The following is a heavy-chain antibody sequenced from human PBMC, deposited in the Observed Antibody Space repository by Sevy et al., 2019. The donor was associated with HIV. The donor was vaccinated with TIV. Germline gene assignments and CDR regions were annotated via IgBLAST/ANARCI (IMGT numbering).Heavy chain of an antibody. CDR1: GFTFSSYG. V-gene: IGHV3-33*01. CDR2: IWYDGSNK. CDR3: ARGRGYYSYYFDY. J-gene: IGHJ4*02. Sequence: GGSLRLSCAASGFTFSSYGMHWVRQAPGKGLEWVAVIWYDGSNKYYADSGKGRFTISRDNSKNTLYLQMNSLRAEDTAVYYCARGRGYYSYYFDYWGQGTLVTVSS. D-gene: IGHD3-3*01.